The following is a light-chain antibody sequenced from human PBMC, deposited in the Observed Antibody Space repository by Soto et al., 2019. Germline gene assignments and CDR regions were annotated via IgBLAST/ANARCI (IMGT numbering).Light chain of an antibody. CDR2: EVS. Sequence: QSALTQPASVSGSPGQSITISCTGTRGDVGAFNYVSWYQLHPGKAPKLVIYEVSRRPSGVSNRFSGSKSGNTASLSISGLQAEDEGDYYCASYSTGDTLYVFGSGTKLTVL. CDR3: ASYSTGDTLYV. CDR1: RGDVGAFNY. J-gene: IGLJ1*01. V-gene: IGLV2-14*01.